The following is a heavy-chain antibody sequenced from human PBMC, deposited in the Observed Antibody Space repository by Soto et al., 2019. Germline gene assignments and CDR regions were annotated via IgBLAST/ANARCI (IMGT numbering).Heavy chain of an antibody. Sequence: SETLSLTCTVSGGSISSSSYYWGWIRQPPGKGLEWIGKIYHSGSAFYTPSLKNRVTLSLDASKNEFSLNMDSVTAADTAIYYCVRSVILSGGSYKGLIRLHYFDTWGPGTLVTVS. CDR2: IYHSGSA. J-gene: IGHJ4*02. CDR3: VRSVILSGGSYKGLIRLHYFDT. V-gene: IGHV4-39*07. CDR1: GGSISSSSYY. D-gene: IGHD3-3*01.